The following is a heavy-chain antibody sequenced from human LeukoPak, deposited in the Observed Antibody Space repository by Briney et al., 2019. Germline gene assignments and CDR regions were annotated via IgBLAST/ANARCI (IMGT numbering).Heavy chain of an antibody. CDR2: IYHSGVT. D-gene: IGHD2-2*01. CDR1: GYSISSGYY. V-gene: IGHV4-38-2*02. Sequence: SETLSLTCAVSGYSISSGYYWDWIRQSPGKGLEWIGSIYHSGVTYYNPSLKSRVIISVDTSKNQFSLKLSSVTAADTAVYYCARDVYCSSTSCYPHWGQGTLVTVSS. J-gene: IGHJ4*02. CDR3: ARDVYCSSTSCYPH.